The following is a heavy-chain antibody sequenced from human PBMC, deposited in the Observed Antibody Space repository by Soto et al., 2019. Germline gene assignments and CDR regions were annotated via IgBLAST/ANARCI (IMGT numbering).Heavy chain of an antibody. Sequence: EVQLLESGGGSVQAGGSLRLSCAASGITISNYPMSWVRQAPGKGLDWVSGISGSGDRTYYADSAQGRFTISKDISKNSLSLQLDSLGVEVTAVYFCVKDDGGYPSTAPHWGEGTLVTVSS. CDR2: ISGSGDRT. CDR1: GITISNYP. D-gene: IGHD3-22*01. CDR3: VKDDGGYPSTAPH. J-gene: IGHJ4*02. V-gene: IGHV3-23*01.